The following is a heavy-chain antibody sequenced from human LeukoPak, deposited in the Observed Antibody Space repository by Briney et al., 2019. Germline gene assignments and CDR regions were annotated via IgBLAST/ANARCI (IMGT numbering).Heavy chain of an antibody. CDR3: ARDTIQRDYYDSSGYYLKAFDI. Sequence: SETLSLTCTVSGGSISSGGYYWSWIRQPPGKGLEWIGYIYHSGSTYYNPSLKSRVTISVDRSKNQFSLKLSSVTAADTAVYYCARDTIQRDYYDSSGYYLKAFDIWGQGTLVTVSS. D-gene: IGHD3-22*01. J-gene: IGHJ4*02. CDR1: GGSISSGGYY. V-gene: IGHV4-30-2*01. CDR2: IYHSGST.